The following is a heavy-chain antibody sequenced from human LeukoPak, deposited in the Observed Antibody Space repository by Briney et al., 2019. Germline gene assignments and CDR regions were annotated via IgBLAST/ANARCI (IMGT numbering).Heavy chain of an antibody. CDR1: GFTFDDYA. J-gene: IGHJ5*02. D-gene: IGHD4-23*01. Sequence: PGRSLRLSCAASGFTFDDYAMHWVRQAPGKGLEWVSAISGSGGSTYYADSVKGRFTISRDNSKNTLYLQMNSLRAEDTAVYYCAKANTVVISGNWFDPWGQGTLVTVSS. V-gene: IGHV3-23*01. CDR3: AKANTVVISGNWFDP. CDR2: ISGSGGST.